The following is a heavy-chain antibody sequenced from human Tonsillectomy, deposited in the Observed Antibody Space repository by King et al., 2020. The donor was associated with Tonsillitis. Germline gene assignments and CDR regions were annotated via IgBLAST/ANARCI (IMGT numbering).Heavy chain of an antibody. Sequence: VQLQESGPGLVKPSETLSLTCTVSGGSIGSYYWSWIRQPPGKGLEWIGYIYYSGSTNSNPSLKSRVTISLDTSKNQFSLKLTSVTAADTAVYYCARGPPTYYWGQGTLVTVSS. CDR2: IYYSGST. CDR3: ARGPPTYY. CDR1: GGSIGSYY. V-gene: IGHV4-59*01. J-gene: IGHJ4*02. D-gene: IGHD2/OR15-2a*01.